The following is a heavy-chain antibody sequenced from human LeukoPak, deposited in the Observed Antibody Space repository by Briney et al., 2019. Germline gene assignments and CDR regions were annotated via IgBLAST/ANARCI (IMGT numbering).Heavy chain of an antibody. D-gene: IGHD3-10*01. J-gene: IGHJ5*02. CDR3: ARSRFGDDWFDP. Sequence: ASVKVSCKASGYTFTSYAMHWVRQAPGQRLEWMGWINAGNGNTKYSQRFQGRVTITRDTSASTAYMELSSLRSEDTAVYYCARSRFGDDWFDPWGQGTLVTVSS. V-gene: IGHV1-3*01. CDR2: INAGNGNT. CDR1: GYTFTSYA.